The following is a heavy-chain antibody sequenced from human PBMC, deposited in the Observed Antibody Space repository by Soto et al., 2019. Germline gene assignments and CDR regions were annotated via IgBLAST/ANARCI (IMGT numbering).Heavy chain of an antibody. V-gene: IGHV3-23*01. CDR2: ISGSGGST. CDR3: AKGGSGSGYLSVYFDY. D-gene: IGHD3-3*01. Sequence: GGSLRLSCAASGFTFSSYAMSWVRQAPGKGLEWVSAISGSGGSTYYADSVKGRFTISRDNSKNTLYLQMNSLRAEDTAVYYCAKGGSGSGYLSVYFDYWGQGTLVTVSS. CDR1: GFTFSSYA. J-gene: IGHJ4*02.